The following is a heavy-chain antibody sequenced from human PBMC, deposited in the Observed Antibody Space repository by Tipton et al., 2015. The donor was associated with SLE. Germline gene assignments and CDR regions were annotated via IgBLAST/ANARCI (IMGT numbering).Heavy chain of an antibody. CDR3: AKGPYYYYYMDV. V-gene: IGHV3-7*01. CDR2: IKEDGSEK. Sequence: SLRLSCVVSGFTFRDSWMNWVRRAPGKGLEWVANIKEDGSEKHYVDSVKDRLTIFRDNAKNSLYLQMNSLRAEDTAVYYCAKGPYYYYYMDVWGKGTTVTVSS. CDR1: GFTFRDSW. J-gene: IGHJ6*03.